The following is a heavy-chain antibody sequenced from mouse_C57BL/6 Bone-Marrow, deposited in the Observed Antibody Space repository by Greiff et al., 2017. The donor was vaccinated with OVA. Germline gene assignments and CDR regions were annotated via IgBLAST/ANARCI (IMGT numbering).Heavy chain of an antibody. V-gene: IGHV1-75*01. CDR3: ERLGHDGYYLRFAY. Sequence: QVHVKQSGPELVKPGASVKISCKASGYTFTDYYINWVKQRPGQGLEWIGWIFPGSGSTYYNEKFKGKATLTVDKSSSTAYMLLSSLTSEDSAVYFCERLGHDGYYLRFAYWGQGTLVTVSA. CDR2: IFPGSGST. J-gene: IGHJ3*01. CDR1: GYTFTDYY. D-gene: IGHD2-3*01.